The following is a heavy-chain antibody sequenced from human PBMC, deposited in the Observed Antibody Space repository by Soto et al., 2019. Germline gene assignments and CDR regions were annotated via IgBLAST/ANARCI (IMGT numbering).Heavy chain of an antibody. D-gene: IGHD6-19*01. CDR3: ATLGIAVAGCIDY. V-gene: IGHV1-2*02. CDR2: INPNSGGT. Sequence: GASVKVSCKASGYTFTGYYMHWVRQAPGQGLEWMGWINPNSGGTNYAQKFQGRVTMTRDTSISTAYMELSRLRSDDTAVYYCATLGIAVAGCIDYWGQGTLVTVSS. CDR1: GYTFTGYY. J-gene: IGHJ4*02.